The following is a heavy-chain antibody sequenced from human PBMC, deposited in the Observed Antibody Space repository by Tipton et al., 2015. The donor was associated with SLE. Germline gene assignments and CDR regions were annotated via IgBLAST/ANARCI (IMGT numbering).Heavy chain of an antibody. CDR1: GYTFTSYG. D-gene: IGHD3-22*01. V-gene: IGHV1-18*01. CDR3: ARDSVDYYDTSGPDY. J-gene: IGHJ4*02. Sequence: QLVQSGAGVKKPGASVKVSCKASGYTFTSYGISWVRQAPGQGLEWMGWISAYNVNTNYAQKLQGRVTMTTDTSASTAYMELRSLRSDDTAVYYCARDSVDYYDTSGPDYWGQGTLVTVSS. CDR2: ISAYNVNT.